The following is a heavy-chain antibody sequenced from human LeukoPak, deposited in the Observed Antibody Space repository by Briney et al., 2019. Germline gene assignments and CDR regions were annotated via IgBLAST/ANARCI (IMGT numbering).Heavy chain of an antibody. V-gene: IGHV4-59*12. CDR1: GGSISSYY. Sequence: SETLSLTCTVSGGSISSYYWSWIRQPPGKGLEWIGYIYYSGSTNYNPSLKSRVTISVDTSKNQFSLKLSSVTAADTAVYYCATNSGSYSAPWFDPWGQGTLVTVSS. CDR3: ATNSGSYSAPWFDP. CDR2: IYYSGST. D-gene: IGHD1-26*01. J-gene: IGHJ5*02.